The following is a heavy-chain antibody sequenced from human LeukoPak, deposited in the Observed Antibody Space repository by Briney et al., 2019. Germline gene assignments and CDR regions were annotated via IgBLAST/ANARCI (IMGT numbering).Heavy chain of an antibody. J-gene: IGHJ5*02. Sequence: ASVNVSCKASGYTFTGYYMHWVRQAPGQGLEWMGWINPNSGGTNYAQKFQGWVTMTRDTSISTAYMELSRLRSDDTAVYYCARGGDPHCSSTSCYHWFDPWGQGTLVTVSS. CDR1: GYTFTGYY. CDR3: ARGGDPHCSSTSCYHWFDP. CDR2: INPNSGGT. V-gene: IGHV1-2*04. D-gene: IGHD2-2*01.